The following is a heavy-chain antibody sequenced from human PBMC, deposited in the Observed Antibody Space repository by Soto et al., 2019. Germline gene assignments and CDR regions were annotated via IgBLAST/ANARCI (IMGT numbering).Heavy chain of an antibody. CDR1: GFSLSPYW. CDR3: ATAEVDY. Sequence: GGSLRLSCAASGFSLSPYWMHWVRQAPGKGLEWVSRMNSDGSIINYADSVKGRFTVSRDNAKNTLYLQMNSLRVDDTAVYYCATAEVDYWGPGTLVTVSS. J-gene: IGHJ4*02. V-gene: IGHV3-74*01. CDR2: MNSDGSII.